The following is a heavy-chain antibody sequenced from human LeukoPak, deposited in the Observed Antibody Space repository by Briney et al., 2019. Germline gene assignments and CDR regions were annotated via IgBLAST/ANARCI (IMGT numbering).Heavy chain of an antibody. CDR3: SVDSSGSFTKQLDY. J-gene: IGHJ4*02. Sequence: GGSLRLSCVASGFTLSSYGIHWVRQAPGKGLEWVAVISYDGSNKYYADSVKGRFTISRDNSKNTLYLQMNSLRAEDTAVYYCSVDSSGSFTKQLDYWGQGTLVTVSS. D-gene: IGHD3-22*01. CDR1: GFTLSSYG. CDR2: ISYDGSNK. V-gene: IGHV3-30*19.